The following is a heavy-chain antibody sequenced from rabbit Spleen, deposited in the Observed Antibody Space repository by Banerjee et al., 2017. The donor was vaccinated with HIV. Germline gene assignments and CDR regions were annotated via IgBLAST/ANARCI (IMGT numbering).Heavy chain of an antibody. CDR1: GFSFSRDYD. CDR2: IYTGNGKT. D-gene: IGHD8-1*01. CDR3: ARDTGSSFSTYGMDL. Sequence: QEQLEESGGGLVKPEGSLTLTCKASGFSFSRDYDMCWVRQAPGKGLEWIGCIYTGNGKTYYASWAKGRFTISKSSSTTVTLQMTSLTAADTATYFCARDTGSSFSTYGMDLWGQGTLATVS. V-gene: IGHV1S45*01. J-gene: IGHJ6*01.